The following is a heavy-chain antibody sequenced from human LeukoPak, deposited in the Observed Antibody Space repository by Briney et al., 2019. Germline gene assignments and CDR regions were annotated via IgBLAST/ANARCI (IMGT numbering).Heavy chain of an antibody. D-gene: IGHD2-2*01. CDR2: IIPIFGTA. Sequence: SVKVSCKASGGTFSSYAISWVRQAPGQGLECMGGIIPIFGTANYAQKFQGRVTITADESTRTAYMELSSLRSEDTAVYYCARGPISCSSTSCLPRYWGQGTLVTVSS. V-gene: IGHV1-69*13. CDR1: GGTFSSYA. J-gene: IGHJ4*02. CDR3: ARGPISCSSTSCLPRY.